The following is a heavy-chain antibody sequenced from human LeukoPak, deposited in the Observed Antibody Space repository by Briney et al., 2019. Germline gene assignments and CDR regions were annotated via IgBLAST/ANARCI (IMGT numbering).Heavy chain of an antibody. J-gene: IGHJ4*02. CDR2: IHYSGNT. CDR3: ARCFSGSSELDY. Sequence: SETLSLTCTVSGGSTSSSNYYWGWIRQPPGKGLEWIGGIHYSGNTYYNPSLKSRVTISVDTSKNQFSLKLSSVTAADTAVYYCARCFSGSSELDYWGQGTLVTVSS. V-gene: IGHV4-39*01. CDR1: GGSTSSSNYY. D-gene: IGHD1-26*01.